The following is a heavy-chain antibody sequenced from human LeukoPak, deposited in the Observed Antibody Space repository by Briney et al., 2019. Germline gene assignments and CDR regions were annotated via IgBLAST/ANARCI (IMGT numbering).Heavy chain of an antibody. CDR2: IYSGGST. J-gene: IGHJ4*02. D-gene: IGHD3-16*01. V-gene: IGHV3-66*01. CDR3: ARKGELDY. CDR1: GFTVSSNY. Sequence: GGSLRLSCAASGFTVSSNYMSWVRQAPGKGLEWVSVIYSGGSTYYADSVKGRFTISRDNAKNSLYLQMNSLRDEDTAVYYCARKGELDYWGQGTLVTVSS.